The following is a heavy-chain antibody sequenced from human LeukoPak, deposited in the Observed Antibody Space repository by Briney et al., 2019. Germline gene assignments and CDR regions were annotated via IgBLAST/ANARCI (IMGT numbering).Heavy chain of an antibody. V-gene: IGHV4-34*01. CDR1: GGPFSGYY. J-gene: IGHJ4*02. CDR2: INHSGST. CDR3: ASERMTTVTKTFDY. D-gene: IGHD4-11*01. Sequence: SETLSLTCAVYGGPFSGYYWSWIRQPPGKGLEWIGEINHSGSTNYNPSLKSRVTISVDTSKNQFSLKLSSVTAADTAVYYCASERMTTVTKTFDYWGQGTLVTVSS.